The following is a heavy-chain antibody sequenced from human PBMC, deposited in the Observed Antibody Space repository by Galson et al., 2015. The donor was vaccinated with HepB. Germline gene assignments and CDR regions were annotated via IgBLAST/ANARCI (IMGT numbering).Heavy chain of an antibody. CDR2: ITANSKTT. V-gene: IGHV3-48*02. CDR3: ARDGYKGGYYIDY. J-gene: IGHJ4*02. D-gene: IGHD5-24*01. CDR1: EFTFSSYS. Sequence: SLRLSCAASEFTFSSYSMNWVRQVPGKGLEWISYITANSKTTYYAQSVKGRFTISRDNAENSLYLQMSSLRDEDTAIYYCARDGYKGGYYIDYWGQGTLVTVSP.